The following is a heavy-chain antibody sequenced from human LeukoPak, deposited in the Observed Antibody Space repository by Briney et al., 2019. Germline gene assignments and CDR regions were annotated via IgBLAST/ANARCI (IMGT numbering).Heavy chain of an antibody. CDR2: IYPRDSDT. Sequence: PGESLKISCKGSGYSFPNYWIAWVRQMPGKGLEWMGIIYPRDSDTRYSPSFQGQVTISADKFISTAYLQWSSLKASDTAMYYCARHRKSPGTYNKYYFDYWGQGTLVTVSS. D-gene: IGHD1-14*01. V-gene: IGHV5-51*01. J-gene: IGHJ4*02. CDR3: ARHRKSPGTYNKYYFDY. CDR1: GYSFPNYW.